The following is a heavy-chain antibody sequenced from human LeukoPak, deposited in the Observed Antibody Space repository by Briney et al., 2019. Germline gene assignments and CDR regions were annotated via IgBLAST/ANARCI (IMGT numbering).Heavy chain of an antibody. D-gene: IGHD1-26*01. J-gene: IGHJ4*02. V-gene: IGHV4-61*01. CDR1: GGSVSSGSYY. CDR2: IYYSGST. Sequence: SETLSLTCTVSGGSVSSGSYYWGWIRQPPGKGLEWIGYIYYSGSTNYNPSLKSRVTISVDTSKNQFSLKLSSVTAADTAVYYCARSSEGELLNYWGQGTLVTVSS. CDR3: ARSSEGELLNY.